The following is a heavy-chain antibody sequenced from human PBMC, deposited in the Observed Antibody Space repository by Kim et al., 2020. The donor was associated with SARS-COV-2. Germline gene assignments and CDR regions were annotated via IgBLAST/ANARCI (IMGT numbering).Heavy chain of an antibody. J-gene: IGHJ6*02. CDR2: ISSAGSNK. D-gene: IGHD3-3*01. V-gene: IGHV3-30-3*01. Sequence: GGSLRLSCAASGFTFSSYAMHWVRQAPGKGLEWVALISSAGSNKYYADSVKGRSINSRDTSKNTLYLQMNSLRAEDTAVYYCAREASGSDFWSGYSLWYDYGMYFWGQGTTCTVSS. CDR3: AREASGSDFWSGYSLWYDYGMYF. CDR1: GFTFSSYA.